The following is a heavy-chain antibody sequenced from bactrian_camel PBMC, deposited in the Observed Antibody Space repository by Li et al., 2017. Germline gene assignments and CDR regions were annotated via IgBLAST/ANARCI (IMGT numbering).Heavy chain of an antibody. CDR1: GDGYRGLC. V-gene: IGHV3S1*01. CDR3: AADVGGGSRCSDFFGY. D-gene: IGHD2*01. CDR2: VYMGGGSTLDDDSV. J-gene: IGHJ6*01. Sequence: HVQLVESGGGSVQVGGSLSLSCAVSGDGYRGLCMGWFRQAPGREREEVALVYMGGGSTLDDDSVYYADSVKGRFTISRDNAKNALYLQMNSLKPEDTAMYYCAADVGGGSRCSDFFGYRGQGTQVTVS.